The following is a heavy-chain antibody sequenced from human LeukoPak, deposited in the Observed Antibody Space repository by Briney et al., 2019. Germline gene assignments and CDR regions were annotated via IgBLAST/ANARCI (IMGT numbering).Heavy chain of an antibody. Sequence: GGSLRLSCAASGFTFSSYAMSWVRQAPGKGLEWVSAISGSGGSTYYADSVKGRFTIPRDNSKNTLYLQMNRLRAEDTAVYYCASTPWGLIIDAFDIWGQGTMVTVSS. CDR2: ISGSGGST. CDR3: ASTPWGLIIDAFDI. D-gene: IGHD3-16*01. V-gene: IGHV3-23*01. J-gene: IGHJ3*02. CDR1: GFTFSSYA.